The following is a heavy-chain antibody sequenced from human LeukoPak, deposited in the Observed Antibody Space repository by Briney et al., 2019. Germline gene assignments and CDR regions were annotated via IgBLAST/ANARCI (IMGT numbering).Heavy chain of an antibody. Sequence: AGTLSLSCAASGFTISDYYWSWIRQAPGKGLEWFSYINRSGSTIYYAASVKGRFTISRDTAKNSLYLQMNNLRAEDTAVYYCARARGCGSARCNNFDSWGQGTLVTVSS. J-gene: IGHJ4*02. CDR3: ARARGCGSARCNNFDS. V-gene: IGHV3-11*04. CDR2: INRSGSTI. CDR1: GFTISDYY. D-gene: IGHD2-15*01.